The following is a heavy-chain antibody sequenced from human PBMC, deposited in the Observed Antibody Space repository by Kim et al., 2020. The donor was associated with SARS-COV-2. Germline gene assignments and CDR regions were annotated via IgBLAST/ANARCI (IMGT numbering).Heavy chain of an antibody. D-gene: IGHD6-13*01. CDR1: SDSISSYY. CDR2: IVHSGST. Sequence: SETLSLTCTVSSDSISSYYWSWIRQLPGKGLEWIGYIVHSGSTNYNHSLKSRVTISWDTSRNQFSLDLTSVSDADTAVYYCARSAGRASWQQFDYWGQG. V-gene: IGHV4-59*01. J-gene: IGHJ4*02. CDR3: ARSAGRASWQQFDY.